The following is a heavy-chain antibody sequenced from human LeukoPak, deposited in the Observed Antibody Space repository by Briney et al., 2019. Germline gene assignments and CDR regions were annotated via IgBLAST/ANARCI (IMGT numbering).Heavy chain of an antibody. CDR2: VDYSGST. CDR1: GGSISTYY. V-gene: IGHV4-59*01. Sequence: SETLSLTRSVSGGSISTYYWSWIRQPPGKGLEWIGYVDYSGSTNYNPSLRSRVTISVDTSKNQFSLKLTSVTAADTAVYYCARVGPWCFDLWGRGTLVTVSS. D-gene: IGHD1-26*01. J-gene: IGHJ2*01. CDR3: ARVGPWCFDL.